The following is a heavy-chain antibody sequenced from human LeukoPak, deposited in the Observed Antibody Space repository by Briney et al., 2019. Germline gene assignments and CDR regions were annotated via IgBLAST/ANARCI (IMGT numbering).Heavy chain of an antibody. D-gene: IGHD3-16*01. V-gene: IGHV3-23*01. CDR3: AKASWVSSTDAVR. Sequence: PGGSLRLSCAASGFTFSSYGLTWVRQAPGKGLEWVSGISGSGGDTYYADSVKGRFTISRDNSRNTVYFQLNNLRVEDTAIYYCAKASWVSSTDAVRWGQGTLVTVSS. J-gene: IGHJ4*02. CDR2: ISGSGGDT. CDR1: GFTFSSYG.